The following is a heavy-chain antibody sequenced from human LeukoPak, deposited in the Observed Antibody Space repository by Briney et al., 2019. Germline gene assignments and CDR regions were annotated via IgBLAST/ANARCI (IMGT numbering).Heavy chain of an antibody. CDR3: ARRAPYSYEWSTLDY. V-gene: IGHV4-59*08. Sequence: SETLSLTFTVSGGSISSYYWSWIRQPPGKGLEWIGYIYYSGSTNYNPSLKCRVTISVDTSKNQFSLKLSSVTAADTAVYYCARRAPYSYEWSTLDYWGRGTLVTVSS. D-gene: IGHD5-18*01. CDR1: GGSISSYY. J-gene: IGHJ4*02. CDR2: IYYSGST.